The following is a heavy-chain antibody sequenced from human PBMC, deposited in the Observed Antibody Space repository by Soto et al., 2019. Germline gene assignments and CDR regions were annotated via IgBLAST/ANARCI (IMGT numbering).Heavy chain of an antibody. Sequence: SETLSLTCAVYGGSFSGYYWSWIRQPPGKGLEWIGEINHSGSTNYNPSLKSRVTISVDTSKNQFSLKLSSVTAADTAVYYCARARGQILRYFDWLDPWGQRTLVTVSS. CDR3: ARARGQILRYFDWLDP. V-gene: IGHV4-34*01. J-gene: IGHJ5*02. D-gene: IGHD3-9*01. CDR2: INHSGST. CDR1: GGSFSGYY.